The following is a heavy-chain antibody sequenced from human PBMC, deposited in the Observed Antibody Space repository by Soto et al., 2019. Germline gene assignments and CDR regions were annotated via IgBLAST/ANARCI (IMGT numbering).Heavy chain of an antibody. CDR2: IIPIFGTA. CDR1: GGTFSSYA. D-gene: IGHD2-15*01. V-gene: IGHV1-69*01. CDR3: ARDPLKTCSGGSCYQYYGMDV. Sequence: QVQLVQSGAEVKKPGSSVKVSCKASGGTFSSYAISWVRQAPGQGLEWMGGIIPIFGTANYAQKFQGRVTITADESTSTAYMELSSLRSEDTAVYYCARDPLKTCSGGSCYQYYGMDVWGQGTTVTVSS. J-gene: IGHJ6*02.